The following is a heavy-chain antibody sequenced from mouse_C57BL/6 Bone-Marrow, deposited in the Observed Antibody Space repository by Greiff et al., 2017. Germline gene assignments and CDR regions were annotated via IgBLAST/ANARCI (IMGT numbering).Heavy chain of an antibody. CDR1: GYTFTSYW. J-gene: IGHJ1*03. D-gene: IGHD2-3*01. CDR3: ARSWSDGCSYWYFDV. Sequence: QVQLQQPGAELVKPGASVKLSCKASGYTFTSYWMQWVKQRPGQGLEWIGEIDPSDSYTNYNQKFKGKATLTVDTSSSTAYMQLSSLTSEDSAVYYCARSWSDGCSYWYFDVWGTGTTVTVSS. CDR2: IDPSDSYT. V-gene: IGHV1-50*01.